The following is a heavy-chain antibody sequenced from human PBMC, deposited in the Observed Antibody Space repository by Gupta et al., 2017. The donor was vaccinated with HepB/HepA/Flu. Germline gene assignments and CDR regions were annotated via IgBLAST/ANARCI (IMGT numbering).Heavy chain of an antibody. CDR1: GFTVSSNY. Sequence: RLSCAASGFTVSSNYIRWVRQAPGKGLEWVSVIYSGGSTYYADSVKGRFTISRDNSKNTLYLQMNSLRAEDTAVYYCARGLWFGYGMDVWGQGTTVTVSS. J-gene: IGHJ6*02. D-gene: IGHD3-10*01. CDR3: ARGLWFGYGMDV. V-gene: IGHV3-66*01. CDR2: IYSGGST.